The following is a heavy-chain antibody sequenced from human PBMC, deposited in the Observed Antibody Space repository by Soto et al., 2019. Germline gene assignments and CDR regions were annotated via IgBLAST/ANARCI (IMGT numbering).Heavy chain of an antibody. Sequence: EVQLLESGGGLVQPGGSLRLSCAASGFTFSSYAMSWVRQAPGKGLEWVSAISGSGGSTYYADSVKGRFTISRDNSKNTLYLQMNSLRAEDTAVYYCAKERYFDRLLSLTNDAFDIWGQGTMVTVSS. V-gene: IGHV3-23*01. CDR1: GFTFSSYA. CDR2: ISGSGGST. J-gene: IGHJ3*02. D-gene: IGHD3-9*01. CDR3: AKERYFDRLLSLTNDAFDI.